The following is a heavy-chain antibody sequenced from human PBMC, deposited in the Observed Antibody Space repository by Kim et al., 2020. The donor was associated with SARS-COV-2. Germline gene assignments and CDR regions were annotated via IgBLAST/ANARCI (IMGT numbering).Heavy chain of an antibody. J-gene: IGHJ3*01. D-gene: IGHD3-22*01. CDR3: AREGHEGGYLT. CDR2: NT. V-gene: IGHV1-3*01. Sequence: NTRNSQKFQGRVTITRDTSASTAYMELNSLRSEDTAVYYCAREGHEGGYLTWGQGTMVTVSS.